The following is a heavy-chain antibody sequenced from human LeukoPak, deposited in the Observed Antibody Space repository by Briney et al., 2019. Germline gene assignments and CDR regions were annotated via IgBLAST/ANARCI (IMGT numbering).Heavy chain of an antibody. CDR1: GFTFSNYG. CDR2: IRYDGSNK. CDR3: ARRSAESAYYYDSSGYVDY. V-gene: IGHV3-30*02. D-gene: IGHD3-22*01. Sequence: PGGSLRLSCAASGFTFSNYGMHWVRQAPGKGLEWVAFIRYDGSNKYQADSVKGRFTISRDNSKNTLHLQMNSLRAEDTAVYYCARRSAESAYYYDSSGYVDYWGQGTLVTVSS. J-gene: IGHJ4*02.